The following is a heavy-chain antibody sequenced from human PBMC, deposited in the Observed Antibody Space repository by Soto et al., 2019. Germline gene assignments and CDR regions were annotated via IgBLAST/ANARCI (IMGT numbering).Heavy chain of an antibody. CDR2: ISSSSSYI. Sequence: EVQLVESGGGLVKPGGSLRLSCAASGFTFSSYSMNWVRQAPGKGLEWVSSISSSSSYIYYADSVKGRFTISRDNAKNSLYLQMTSLRAEDTAVYYCARQPAAAGDYWGQGTLVTVSS. CDR1: GFTFSSYS. CDR3: ARQPAAAGDY. J-gene: IGHJ4*02. D-gene: IGHD6-13*01. V-gene: IGHV3-21*01.